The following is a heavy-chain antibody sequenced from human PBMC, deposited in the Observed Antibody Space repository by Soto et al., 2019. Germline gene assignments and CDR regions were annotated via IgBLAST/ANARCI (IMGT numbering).Heavy chain of an antibody. V-gene: IGHV1-3*01. CDR2: ITAGDAKT. CDR1: GYNFTQYR. Sequence: QVQLVQSGADVKKPGASVKISCKASGYNFTQYRIHWVRQAPGQRLEWTGWITAGDAKTEYSQKFQGRVTISRDISATTVYLDLDSLRSEDTAVYYCARDLYSSSWFWFDPWGRGTQVIVSS. D-gene: IGHD2-2*01. CDR3: ARDLYSSSWFWFDP. J-gene: IGHJ5*02.